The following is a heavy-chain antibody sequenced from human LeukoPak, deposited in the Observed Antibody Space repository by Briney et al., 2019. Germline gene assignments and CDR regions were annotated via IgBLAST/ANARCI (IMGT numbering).Heavy chain of an antibody. D-gene: IGHD2-15*01. CDR2: ISAYNGNT. CDR3: ARPSYCSGGSCYSYGMDV. J-gene: IGHJ6*04. Sequence: ASVKVSCKASGYTFTSYGISWVRQAPGQGLEWMGWISAYNGNTNYAQKLQGRVTMTTDTSTSTAYMELRILRSDDTAVYYCARPSYCSGGSCYSYGMDVWGKGTTVTVSS. CDR1: GYTFTSYG. V-gene: IGHV1-18*04.